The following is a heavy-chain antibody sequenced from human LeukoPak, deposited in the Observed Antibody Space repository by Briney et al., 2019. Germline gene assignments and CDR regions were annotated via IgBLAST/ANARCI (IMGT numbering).Heavy chain of an antibody. CDR3: AQPDF. CDR1: GITFRSSS. Sequence: HAGGSLRLSCVASGITFRSSSMHWVRQAPGKGLEWLAFIRFDGSTKYYADSVKGRFTVSRDNSKSTLYLQMNSLRAGDTAVYYCAQPDFWGQGTLVTVSS. J-gene: IGHJ4*02. CDR2: IRFDGSTK. V-gene: IGHV3-30*02.